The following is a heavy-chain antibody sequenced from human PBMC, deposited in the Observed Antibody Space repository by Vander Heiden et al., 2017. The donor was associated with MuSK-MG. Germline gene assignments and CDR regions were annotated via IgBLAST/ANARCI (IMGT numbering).Heavy chain of an antibody. J-gene: IGHJ4*02. CDR1: GASISSRSYY. V-gene: IGHV4-39*01. CDR3: AKLTGYQFDY. D-gene: IGHD2-2*01. Sequence: QLQLQESGPGLVKPSETLSLTCSVSGASISSRSYYWGWIRQPPGKGLEWIASRYYSGSTYYNPSLKSRVTISVDTSKNQFSLKLSSVTAADTAVYYCAKLTGYQFDYWGQGTLGIVSS. CDR2: RYYSGST.